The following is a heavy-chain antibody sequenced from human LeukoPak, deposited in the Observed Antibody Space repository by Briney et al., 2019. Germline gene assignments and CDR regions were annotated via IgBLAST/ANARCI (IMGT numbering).Heavy chain of an antibody. V-gene: IGHV3-30*04. CDR3: ARAINSAWHNIDY. CDR1: GFTFSTYA. CDR2: ISYHGSDK. D-gene: IGHD2/OR15-2a*01. Sequence: PGTSLRLSCVASGFTFSTYAMHWVRQAPGKGLEWVAVISYHGSDKYYVDSVKGRFTISRDNSKSTLYLQMNSLRTEDTAVFYCARAINSAWHNIDYWGQGTLVTVSS. J-gene: IGHJ4*02.